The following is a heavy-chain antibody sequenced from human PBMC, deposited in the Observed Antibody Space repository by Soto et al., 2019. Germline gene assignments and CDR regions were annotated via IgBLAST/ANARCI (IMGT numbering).Heavy chain of an antibody. J-gene: IGHJ6*02. D-gene: IGHD1-7*01. CDR2: FDPEDGET. Sequence: ASVKVSCKVSGYTLTELSMHWVRQAPGKGLEWMGGFDPEDGETIYAQKFQGRVTMTEDTSTDTAYMELSSLRSEDTAVYYCASRVGLLFTRPGGHYGLAVWGQRTTVTVSS. V-gene: IGHV1-24*01. CDR3: ASRVGLLFTRPGGHYGLAV. CDR1: GYTLTELS.